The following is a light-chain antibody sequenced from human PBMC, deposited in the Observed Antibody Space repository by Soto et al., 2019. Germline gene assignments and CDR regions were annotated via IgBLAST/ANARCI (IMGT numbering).Light chain of an antibody. CDR2: DAS. V-gene: IGKV1-5*01. CDR1: QSISSW. CDR3: QQYNSYPQYT. Sequence: DIQMTQSPSTLSASVGDRVTITCRASQSISSWLAWYQQKPGKAPKLLIYDASSLESGVPSRFSGSGSGTEFTLTISSVQPDDFAPYYCQQYNSYPQYTFGQGNKLEIK. J-gene: IGKJ2*01.